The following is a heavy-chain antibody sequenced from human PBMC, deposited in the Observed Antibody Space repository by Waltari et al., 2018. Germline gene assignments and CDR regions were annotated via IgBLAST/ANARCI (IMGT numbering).Heavy chain of an antibody. D-gene: IGHD5-12*01. J-gene: IGHJ4*02. CDR2: MGTAGDT. Sequence: VQLLESGGGLVQPGVPLCLFCAAPGFTFSSSDMHWFRQATGKGLEWVSAMGTAGDTYYPGSVKGRFTNSRENAKNSLYLQMNSLGAEDTAVYYCARATYSGRPDYWGQGTLVTVSS. CDR3: ARATYSGRPDY. CDR1: GFTFSSSD. V-gene: IGHV3-13*01.